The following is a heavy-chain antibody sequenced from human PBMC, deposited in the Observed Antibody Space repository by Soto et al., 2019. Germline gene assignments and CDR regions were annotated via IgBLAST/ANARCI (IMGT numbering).Heavy chain of an antibody. CDR1: GYTLTELS. Sequence: QVQLVQSGAEVKKPGASVKVSCKVSGYTLTELSMHWVRQAPGKGLEWMGGFDPEDGETIYAQKFQGRVTMTEDTSTDTAYMELSSLRSEDTAVYYCATDLGRLEPSPNYYGMDVCGQGTTVTVSS. J-gene: IGHJ6*02. D-gene: IGHD1-1*01. CDR3: ATDLGRLEPSPNYYGMDV. CDR2: FDPEDGET. V-gene: IGHV1-24*01.